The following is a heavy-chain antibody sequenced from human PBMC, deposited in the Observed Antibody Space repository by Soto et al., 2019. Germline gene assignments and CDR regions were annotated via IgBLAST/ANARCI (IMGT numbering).Heavy chain of an antibody. CDR3: AKDPTVLLWFGELGGPVFDY. D-gene: IGHD3-10*01. Sequence: HPGGSLRLSCAASGFTFSSYAMSWVRQAPGKGLEWVSAISGSGGSTYYADSVKGRFTISRDNSKNTLYLQMNSLRAEDTAVYYCAKDPTVLLWFGELGGPVFDYWGQGTLVTVSS. CDR2: ISGSGGST. V-gene: IGHV3-23*01. CDR1: GFTFSSYA. J-gene: IGHJ4*02.